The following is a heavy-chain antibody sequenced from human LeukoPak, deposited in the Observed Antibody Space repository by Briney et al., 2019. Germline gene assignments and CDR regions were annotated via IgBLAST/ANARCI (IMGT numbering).Heavy chain of an antibody. V-gene: IGHV1-18*01. J-gene: IGHJ5*02. CDR2: ISAYNGNT. Sequence: GASVKVSCKASGYTFTSYGISWVRQAPGQGLEWMGWISAYNGNTNYAQKLQGRVTMTTDTSTSTAYMELRSLRSADTALYYSARAGSYYDGSGYDSWGQGTLVTVSS. CDR1: GYTFTSYG. D-gene: IGHD3-22*01. CDR3: ARAGSYYDGSGYDS.